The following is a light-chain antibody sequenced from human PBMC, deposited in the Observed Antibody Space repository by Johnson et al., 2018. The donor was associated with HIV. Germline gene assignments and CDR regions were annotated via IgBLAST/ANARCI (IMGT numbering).Light chain of an antibody. CDR2: DNN. Sequence: QSLLTQPPSVSVAPGQKVTISCSRSSSNIGNNYVSWYQQLPGTAPKLLIYDNNKRPSGIPDRFSGSKSGTSATLGITGLQTGDEADYYCGTWDSSLSAYVFGTGTKVTVL. V-gene: IGLV1-51*01. CDR1: SSNIGNNY. CDR3: GTWDSSLSAYV. J-gene: IGLJ1*01.